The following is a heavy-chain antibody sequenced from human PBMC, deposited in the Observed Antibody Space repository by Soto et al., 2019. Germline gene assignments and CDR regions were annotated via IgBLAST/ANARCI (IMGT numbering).Heavy chain of an antibody. CDR3: ARDRGIAAAGTEPYFDY. J-gene: IGHJ4*02. Sequence: ASVKVSCKASGYTFTGYYMHWVRQAPGQGLEWMGWINPNSGGTNYAQKFQGWGTMTRDTSISTAYMELSRLRSDDTAVYYCARDRGIAAAGTEPYFDYWGQGTLVTVSS. D-gene: IGHD6-13*01. V-gene: IGHV1-2*04. CDR1: GYTFTGYY. CDR2: INPNSGGT.